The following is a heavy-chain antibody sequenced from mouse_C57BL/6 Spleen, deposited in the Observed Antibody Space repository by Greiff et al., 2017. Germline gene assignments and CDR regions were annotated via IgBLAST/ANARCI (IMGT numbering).Heavy chain of an antibody. Sequence: QVQLQQPGAELVKPGASVKMSCKASGYTFTSSWITWVKQRPGQGLEWIGQIYPGDGDTNYNGKFKGKATLTADKSSSTAYMQLSSLTSEDSAVYFCARDLFAYCGQEALVTVSA. CDR1: GYTFTSSW. CDR2: IYPGDGDT. CDR3: ARDLFAY. V-gene: IGHV1-80*01. J-gene: IGHJ3*01.